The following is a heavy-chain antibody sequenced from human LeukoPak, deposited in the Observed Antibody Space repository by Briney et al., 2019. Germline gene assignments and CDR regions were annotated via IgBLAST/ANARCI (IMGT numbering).Heavy chain of an antibody. CDR3: ARVMNGGAFEY. J-gene: IGHJ4*02. CDR1: GFSFSSYW. D-gene: IGHD2-8*01. CDR2: IKQDGSEK. V-gene: IGHV3-7*04. Sequence: GGSLRLSCAASGFSFSSYWMTWVRQAPGKGLEWVAYIKQDGSEKYYVDSVKGRFTISRDNAENSLYLEVNSLRVEDTAVYYCARVMNGGAFEYWGQGTLVTVSS.